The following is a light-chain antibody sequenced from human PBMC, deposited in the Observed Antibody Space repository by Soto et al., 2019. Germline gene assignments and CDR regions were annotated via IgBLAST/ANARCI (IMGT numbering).Light chain of an antibody. J-gene: IGKJ1*01. CDR2: KVS. V-gene: IGKV2-24*01. Sequence: DIVMTQTPLSSPVTLGQAASISCRSSQGLVHNDGNTYLSWFQQRPGQPPRXIIYKVSDRFSGVPDRFSGSGAGTDFTLTISRVEAEDVGVYYCMQATQSSWTFGQGTKVDIK. CDR3: MQATQSSWT. CDR1: QGLVHNDGNTY.